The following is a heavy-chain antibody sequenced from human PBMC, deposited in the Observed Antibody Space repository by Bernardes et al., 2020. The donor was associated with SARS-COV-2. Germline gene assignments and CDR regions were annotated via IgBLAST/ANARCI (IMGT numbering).Heavy chain of an antibody. D-gene: IGHD3-22*01. CDR1: GDSASNSRYY. J-gene: IGHJ3*02. V-gene: IGHV4-39*01. Sequence: SETLSLTCTVSGDSASNSRYYWAWIRQAPGKGLEWIGTFYYGGSTHYNPSVKSRVAISVDTSKNQFSLRLASVTAADRAVYYCARHESSGHLNDGFEMWGQGTMVTVSP. CDR2: FYYGGST. CDR3: ARHESSGHLNDGFEM.